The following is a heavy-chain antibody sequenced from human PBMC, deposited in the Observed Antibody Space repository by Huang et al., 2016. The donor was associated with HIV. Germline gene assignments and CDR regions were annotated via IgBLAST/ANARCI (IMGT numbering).Heavy chain of an antibody. CDR2: RKQDGRAK. D-gene: IGHD3-3*01. CDR3: ARGGAPYYEYWSSGHHYGMDV. CDR1: GFTFRCYW. V-gene: IGHV3-7*04. J-gene: IGHJ6*02. Sequence: EVQLVESGGGLVQPGGSLRLSCAASGFTFRCYWLSWVRQAPGKGLEWLGNRKQDGRAKYYVDSVKGRVTISRDNVKNALYLQMYSLRVEDTAIYYGARGGAPYYEYWSSGHHYGMDVWGQGATITVSS.